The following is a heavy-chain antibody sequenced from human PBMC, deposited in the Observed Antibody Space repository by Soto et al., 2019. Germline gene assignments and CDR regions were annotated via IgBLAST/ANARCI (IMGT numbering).Heavy chain of an antibody. CDR3: ARDRAPVQWTPYGY. J-gene: IGHJ4*02. Sequence: GGSLRLSCAASGFTFSSYSMNWVRQAPGKGLEWVSYISSSSSTIYYADSVKGRFTISRDNATNSLYLQMNSLRDEDTAVYYCARDRAPVQWTPYGYWGQGTLVTVSS. D-gene: IGHD6-19*01. V-gene: IGHV3-48*02. CDR2: ISSSSSTI. CDR1: GFTFSSYS.